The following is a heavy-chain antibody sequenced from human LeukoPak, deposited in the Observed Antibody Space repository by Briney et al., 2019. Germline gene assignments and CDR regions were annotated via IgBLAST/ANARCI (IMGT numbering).Heavy chain of an antibody. D-gene: IGHD2-21*02. Sequence: SETLSLTCTVSGGSISSHYWSWIRQPPGKGLEWIGYIYYSGSTKFNPSLKSRVTISVDTSKNQFSLKLSSVTAADTAVYFCASRPVTATYLDHWGQGTLVTVSS. J-gene: IGHJ4*02. V-gene: IGHV4-59*11. CDR2: IYYSGST. CDR3: ASRPVTATYLDH. CDR1: GGSISSHY.